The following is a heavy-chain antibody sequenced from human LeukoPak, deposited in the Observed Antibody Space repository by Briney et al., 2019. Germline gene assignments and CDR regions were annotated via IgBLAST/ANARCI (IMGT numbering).Heavy chain of an antibody. Sequence: SETLSLTCTVSGGSISSSSYYWGWIRQPPGKGLEWIGSIYYSGSTYYNPSLKSRVTISVDTSKNQFSLKLSSATAADTAVYYCARTYCSSTSCYWLEAFDIWGQGTMVTVSS. D-gene: IGHD2-2*01. CDR2: IYYSGST. V-gene: IGHV4-39*01. CDR3: ARTYCSSTSCYWLEAFDI. CDR1: GGSISSSSYY. J-gene: IGHJ3*02.